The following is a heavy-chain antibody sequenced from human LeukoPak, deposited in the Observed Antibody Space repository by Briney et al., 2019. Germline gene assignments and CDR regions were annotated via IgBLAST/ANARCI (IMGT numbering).Heavy chain of an antibody. CDR1: GFTFEDYP. J-gene: IGHJ4*02. V-gene: IGHV3-43*02. CDR3: AKDYY. Sequence: PGGSRRLSCAASGFTFEDYPMHWVRQVPGKGLEWVSLISGDGGTTYYADSVKGRFTISRDNSKNSLYLQMNSLRSEDTALYYCAKDYYWGQGTLVTVSS. CDR2: ISGDGGTT.